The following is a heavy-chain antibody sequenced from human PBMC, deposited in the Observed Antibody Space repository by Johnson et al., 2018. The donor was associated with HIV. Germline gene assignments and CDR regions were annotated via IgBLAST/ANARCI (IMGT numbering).Heavy chain of an antibody. CDR1: GFTFGNYW. V-gene: IGHV3-7*04. Sequence: VQLVESGGGLVQPGGSLRLSCAASGFTFGNYWMSWVRQAPGKGLEWLANIKEDGSEDYYVDSLKGRFTISRDNAQKSLYLQMNSLRGEDTAVYYCARPAGKMILVVDDSLHIWGQGTTVTVSS. CDR2: IKEDGSED. D-gene: IGHD2-15*01. CDR3: ARPAGKMILVVDDSLHI. J-gene: IGHJ3*02.